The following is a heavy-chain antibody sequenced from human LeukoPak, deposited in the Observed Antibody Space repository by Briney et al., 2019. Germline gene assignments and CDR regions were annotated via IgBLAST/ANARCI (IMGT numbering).Heavy chain of an antibody. J-gene: IGHJ4*02. CDR3: ASPGGAYSGIHDY. CDR2: INSDGSST. D-gene: IGHD1-26*01. V-gene: IGHV3-74*01. Sequence: PGGSLRLSCAASGFTFSGYWMHWVRQAPGKGLVWVSRINSDGSSTSYADSVKGRFTISRDNAKNTLYLQMNSLRAADTAVYYCASPGGAYSGIHDYWGQATLVTVPS. CDR1: GFTFSGYW.